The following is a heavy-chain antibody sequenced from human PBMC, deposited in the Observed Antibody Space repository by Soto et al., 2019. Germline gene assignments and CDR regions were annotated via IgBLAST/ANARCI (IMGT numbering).Heavy chain of an antibody. D-gene: IGHD3-3*01. J-gene: IGHJ6*03. V-gene: IGHV3-33*01. Sequence: HPGGSLRLSCAASGFTFSSYGMHWVRQAPGKGLEWVAVIWYDGSNKYYADSVKGRFTISRDNSKNTLYLQMNSLRAEDTAVYYCARDEWDYDFWSCYSPFIMDVWGKGTTVTVSS. CDR1: GFTFSSYG. CDR2: IWYDGSNK. CDR3: ARDEWDYDFWSCYSPFIMDV.